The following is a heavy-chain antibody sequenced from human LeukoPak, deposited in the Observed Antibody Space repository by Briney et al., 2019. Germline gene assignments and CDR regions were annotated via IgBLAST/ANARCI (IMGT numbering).Heavy chain of an antibody. V-gene: IGHV3-11*04. D-gene: IGHD4-23*01. CDR2: ISSSGSSI. CDR3: ARDPDYGGTYY. J-gene: IGHJ4*02. CDR1: GFTFSDYY. Sequence: EGSLRLSCAASGFTFSDYYMNWIRQAPGKGLEWVSYISSSGSSIYYADSVKGRFTSSRDNAKNSLYLQMNSLRAEDTAVYYCARDPDYGGTYYWGQGTLVTVSS.